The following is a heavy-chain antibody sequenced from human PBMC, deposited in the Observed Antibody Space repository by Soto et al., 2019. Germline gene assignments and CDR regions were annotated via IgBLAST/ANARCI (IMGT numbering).Heavy chain of an antibody. CDR2: IGAADDP. CDR1: GFFFNNYD. Sequence: QLVESGGGLTQAGGSLRLSCVGSGFFFNNYDMHWVRQVRGKGLEWVSAIGAADDPYYSVSVKGRFIVSRDNAQKSLYLQSNNLRAAETAVYFFARAYKGQLPRRGDYYYALDVWGRGTTVTVSS. CDR3: ARAYKGQLPRRGDYYYALDV. D-gene: IGHD2-2*01. J-gene: IGHJ6*02. V-gene: IGHV3-13*05.